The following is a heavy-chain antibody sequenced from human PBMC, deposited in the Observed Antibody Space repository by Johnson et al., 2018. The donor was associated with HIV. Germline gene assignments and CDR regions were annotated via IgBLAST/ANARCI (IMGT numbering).Heavy chain of an antibody. CDR1: GFTFSNYG. V-gene: IGHV3-33*06. CDR2: VWSDGSNK. CDR3: TKDRTNWGYDAFDI. J-gene: IGHJ3*02. D-gene: IGHD7-27*01. Sequence: QVQLVESGGGVVPPGRSLRLSCVASGFTFSNYGMHWVRQAPGKGLEWVAAVWSDGSNKYYANSVKGRFTIFRDNSENTMYLQMNRLRADDTAVYFCTKDRTNWGYDAFDIWGQGTMVTVSS.